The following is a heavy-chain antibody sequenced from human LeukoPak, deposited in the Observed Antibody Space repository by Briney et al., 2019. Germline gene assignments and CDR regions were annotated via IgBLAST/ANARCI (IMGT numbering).Heavy chain of an antibody. V-gene: IGHV3-53*01. CDR3: ASFWHSGSLGDAFDI. CDR1: GFTVSSNY. D-gene: IGHD1-26*01. J-gene: IGHJ3*02. CDR2: IYSGGST. Sequence: PGGSLRLSCAASGFTVSSNYMSWVRQAPGKGLEWVSVIYSGGSTYYADSVKGRFTISRDNSKNTLYLQMNSLRAEDTAVYYCASFWHSGSLGDAFDIWGQGTMVAVSS.